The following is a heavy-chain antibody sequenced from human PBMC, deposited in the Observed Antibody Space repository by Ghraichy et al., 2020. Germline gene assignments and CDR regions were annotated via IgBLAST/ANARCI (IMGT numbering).Heavy chain of an antibody. CDR2: IIPIFGTA. J-gene: IGHJ4*02. CDR3: ATFSGIAVAGTLFDY. Sequence: SVKVSCKASGGTFSSYAISWVRQAPGQGLEWMGGIIPIFGTANYAQKFQGRVTITADESTSTAYMELSSLRSEDTAVYYCATFSGIAVAGTLFDYWGQGTLFTVSS. CDR1: GGTFSSYA. D-gene: IGHD6-19*01. V-gene: IGHV1-69*13.